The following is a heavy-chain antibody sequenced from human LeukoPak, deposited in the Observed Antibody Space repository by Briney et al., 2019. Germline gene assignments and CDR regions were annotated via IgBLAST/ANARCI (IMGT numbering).Heavy chain of an antibody. J-gene: IGHJ4*02. CDR3: AVVGITGTTPTASYFDY. Sequence: ASVKVSCKASGGTFSSYAISWVRQAPGQGLEWMGRIIPILGIANYAQKLQGRVTITADKSTSTAYMELSSLRSEDTAVYYCAVVGITGTTPTASYFDYWGQGTLVTVSS. D-gene: IGHD1-20*01. V-gene: IGHV1-69*04. CDR1: GGTFSSYA. CDR2: IIPILGIA.